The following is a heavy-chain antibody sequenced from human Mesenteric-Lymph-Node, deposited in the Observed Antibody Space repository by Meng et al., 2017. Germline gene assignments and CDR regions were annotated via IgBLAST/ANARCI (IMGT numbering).Heavy chain of an antibody. D-gene: IGHD2-21*02. CDR2: ISNSGGST. V-gene: IGHV3-64*01. CDR1: GFPFSSYT. J-gene: IGHJ4*02. Sequence: GESLKISCAASGFPFSSYTMHLVRQAPGKGLEYVSAISNSGGSTYYGNSVKGRFTISRDNSKNTMYLQMASLRADDMAVYYCTRGLGTYCGDDCPNLDYWGQGTLVTVSS. CDR3: TRGLGTYCGDDCPNLDY.